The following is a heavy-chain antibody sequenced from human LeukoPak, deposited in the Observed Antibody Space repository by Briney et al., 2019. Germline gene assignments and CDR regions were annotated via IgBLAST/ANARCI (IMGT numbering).Heavy chain of an antibody. J-gene: IGHJ4*02. CDR3: ARVGLWYSSGWYGHYFDY. CDR2: IYYSGGT. D-gene: IGHD6-19*01. CDR1: GFTFSSYS. Sequence: GSLRLSCAASGFTFSSYSMNWIRQPPGKGLEWIGYIYYSGGTNYNPSLKSRVTISVDTSKNQFSLKLSSVTAADTAVYYCARVGLWYSSGWYGHYFDYWGQGTLVTVSS. V-gene: IGHV4-59*01.